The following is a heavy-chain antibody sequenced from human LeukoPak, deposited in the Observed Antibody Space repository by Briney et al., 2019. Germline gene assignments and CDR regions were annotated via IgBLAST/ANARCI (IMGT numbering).Heavy chain of an antibody. CDR2: IYYSGST. V-gene: IGHV4-38-2*02. CDR1: DYSISSHYY. CDR3: ADSSLGTYYFDY. D-gene: IGHD6-6*01. Sequence: SETLSLTCTVSDYSISSHYYWGWIRQPPGKGLEWIGNIYYSGSTYYNPSLKSRVTISVDTSKNQFSLKLSSVTAADTAVYYCADSSLGTYYFDYWGQGTLVTVSS. J-gene: IGHJ4*02.